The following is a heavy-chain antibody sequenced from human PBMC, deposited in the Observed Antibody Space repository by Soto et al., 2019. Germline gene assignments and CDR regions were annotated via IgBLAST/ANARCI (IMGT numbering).Heavy chain of an antibody. D-gene: IGHD3-16*01. J-gene: IGHJ6*02. CDR3: ARDYEATYGMDV. V-gene: IGHV1-69*04. CDR1: GGTFSSYT. CDR2: IIPILGIA. Sequence: ASVKVSCKASGGTFSSYTISWVRQAPGQGLEWMGRIIPILGIANYAQKFQGRVTITADKSTSTAYMELSSLRSEDTAVYYCARDYEATYGMDVWGQGTTVTVSS.